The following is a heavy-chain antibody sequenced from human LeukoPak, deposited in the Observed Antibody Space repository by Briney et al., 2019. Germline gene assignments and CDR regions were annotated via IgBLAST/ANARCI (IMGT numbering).Heavy chain of an antibody. CDR1: GFFFRSYW. Sequence: GGSLRLSCAASGFFFRSYWMHWFRQAPGKELVWVSRINKDGSLTAYADSVKGRFTISRDNSKNTMYLQMNSLRAEDTAVYYCAKAEGNIVVVPAAIEGAFDIWGQGTMVTVSS. D-gene: IGHD2-2*01. CDR3: AKAEGNIVVVPAAIEGAFDI. V-gene: IGHV3-74*01. CDR2: INKDGSLT. J-gene: IGHJ3*02.